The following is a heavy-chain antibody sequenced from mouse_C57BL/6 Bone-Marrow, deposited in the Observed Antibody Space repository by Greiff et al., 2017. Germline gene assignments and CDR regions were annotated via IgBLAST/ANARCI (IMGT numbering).Heavy chain of an antibody. CDR1: GFNIKDDY. CDR2: IDPENGDT. J-gene: IGHJ4*01. Sequence: VQLQQSGAELVRPGASVKLSCTASGFNIKDDYMHWVKQRPEQGLEWIGWIDPENGDTEYASKFQGKATITADTSSNTAYLQLSSLTSEDTAVYYCTPLLAGGYYAMDYWGQGTSGTVSS. V-gene: IGHV14-4*01. D-gene: IGHD6-1*01. CDR3: TPLLAGGYYAMDY.